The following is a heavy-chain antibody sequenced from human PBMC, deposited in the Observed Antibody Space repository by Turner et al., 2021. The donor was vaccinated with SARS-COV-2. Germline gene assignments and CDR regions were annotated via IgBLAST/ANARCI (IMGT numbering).Heavy chain of an antibody. Sequence: QVQLMESGGGVVQPGGSLRLACAASGFSFSNYAKHWVRQAPGKGLEWVAIISYDGRNKYYADSVKGRFTISRDDSKSTLYLQMNSLRPEDTAIYYCARERRGYYAEYWGQGTLVTVSS. CDR3: ARERRGYYAEY. J-gene: IGHJ4*02. CDR1: GFSFSNYA. V-gene: IGHV3-30*04. D-gene: IGHD3-3*01. CDR2: ISYDGRNK.